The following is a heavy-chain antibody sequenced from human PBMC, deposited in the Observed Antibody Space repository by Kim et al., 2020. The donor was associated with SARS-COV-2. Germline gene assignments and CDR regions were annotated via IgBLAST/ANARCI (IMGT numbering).Heavy chain of an antibody. CDR2: IYSSGST. J-gene: IGHJ6*02. V-gene: IGHV4-61*02. CDR3: ARERLITMVRGVNYFYYGMDD. D-gene: IGHD3-10*01. Sequence: SETLSLTCTVSGGSISSGSYYWSWIRQPAGKGLEWIGRIYSSGSTNYNPSLKSRVTISVDTSKNQFSLKLSSVTAADTAVYYCARERLITMVRGVNYFYYGMDDWGQGTTVTVSS. CDR1: GGSISSGSYY.